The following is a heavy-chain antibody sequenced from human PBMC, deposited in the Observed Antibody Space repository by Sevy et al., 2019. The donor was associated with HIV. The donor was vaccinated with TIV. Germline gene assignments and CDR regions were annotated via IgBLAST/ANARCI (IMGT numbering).Heavy chain of an antibody. V-gene: IGHV4-39*01. CDR2: IFYAGNT. J-gene: IGHJ2*01. D-gene: IGHD3-3*01. Sequence: SETLSLTCSVSGVSVSTISSYWGWIRQPPGKGLEWIGNIFYAGNTQSNPSLKSRMALSVDTSKNQFSLRLYSVTAADSAVYYCARREGRLFEGSFGLWGRGTLVTVSS. CDR1: GVSVSTISSY. CDR3: ARREGRLFEGSFGL.